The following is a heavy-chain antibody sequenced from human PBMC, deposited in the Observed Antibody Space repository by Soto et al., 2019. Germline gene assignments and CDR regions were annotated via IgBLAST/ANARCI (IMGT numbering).Heavy chain of an antibody. Sequence: PGGSLRLSCAASGFTFSSYAMAWVRQAPGKGLEWVSAISGSGRSTYYAESMKGRFTISRDSSKNTLYLQMHSLRADDTAVYYCVKVPYEFWSGVGFDYWGQGTLVTVSS. CDR2: ISGSGRST. V-gene: IGHV3-23*01. CDR1: GFTFSSYA. CDR3: VKVPYEFWSGVGFDY. D-gene: IGHD3-3*01. J-gene: IGHJ4*02.